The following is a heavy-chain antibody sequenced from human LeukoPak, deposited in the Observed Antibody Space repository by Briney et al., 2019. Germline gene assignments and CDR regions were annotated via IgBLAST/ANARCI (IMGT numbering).Heavy chain of an antibody. V-gene: IGHV4-59*11. CDR1: DASFSSHY. D-gene: IGHD3-22*01. CDR2: ISYTGST. Sequence: SETLSLTCIVSDASFSSHYWTWIRQPPGKGLEWIGYISYTGSTNYNPSLKSRVTISVDTSKNQFSLKLSSVTAADTAVYYCASYYDSSGYYLDYWGQGTLVTVSS. J-gene: IGHJ4*02. CDR3: ASYYDSSGYYLDY.